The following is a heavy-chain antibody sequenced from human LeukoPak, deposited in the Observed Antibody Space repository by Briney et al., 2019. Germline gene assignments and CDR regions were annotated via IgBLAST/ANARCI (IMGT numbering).Heavy chain of an antibody. Sequence: GGSLRLSCAASGLTFSSHAMHWVRQAPGKGLEYVSAIVSNGGNTYYADSVRGRFTISRDNSKDTVYLQMGSLRPEDTAVYYCARGGYYAASDIWGQGALVTVSA. CDR3: ARGGYYAASDI. V-gene: IGHV3-64*02. J-gene: IGHJ4*02. CDR1: GLTFSSHA. CDR2: IVSNGGNT. D-gene: IGHD3-3*01.